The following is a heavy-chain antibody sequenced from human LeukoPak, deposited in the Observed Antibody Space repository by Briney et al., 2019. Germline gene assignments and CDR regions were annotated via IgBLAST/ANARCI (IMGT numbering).Heavy chain of an antibody. Sequence: SETLSLTCAVSGGSISISNSNWWSWVRQPPGKGLEWIGEIYHSGSTNYNPSLKSRVTRSVDKSKNQFPLKLSSVTAADTAVYYCARDLHGGNSFTSDWYFDLWGRGTLVTVSS. D-gene: IGHD4-23*01. CDR3: ARDLHGGNSFTSDWYFDL. J-gene: IGHJ2*01. CDR1: GGSISISNSNW. CDR2: IYHSGST. V-gene: IGHV4-4*02.